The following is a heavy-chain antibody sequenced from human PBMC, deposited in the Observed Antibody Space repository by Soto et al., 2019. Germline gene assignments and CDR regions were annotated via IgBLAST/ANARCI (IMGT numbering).Heavy chain of an antibody. Sequence: EVQLVESGGGLVQPGGSLRLSCTTSGLAFSTYWMAWVRQAPGKGLEWVGNTKPDETETYYADSVEGRFTISRENAKSSLYLQMDSLRVEDTAVYYCATIGDVNFHYWGQGTPVNVSS. CDR3: ATIGDVNFHY. J-gene: IGHJ4*02. CDR2: TKPDETET. CDR1: GLAFSTYW. V-gene: IGHV3-7*02.